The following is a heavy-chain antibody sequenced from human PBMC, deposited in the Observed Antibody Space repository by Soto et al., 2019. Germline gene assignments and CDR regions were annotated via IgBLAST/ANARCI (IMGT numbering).Heavy chain of an antibody. Sequence: SETLSLTCTVSGDSISAYYWSWIRQPPGKGLEWIGYIYYSGVSNYNPPPKSRVTMSVDTSNNQFFLKLNSVTAADTAVYYCAREGTSSWSGDYGMDVWGQGTMVTVSS. CDR2: IYYSGVS. CDR3: AREGTSSWSGDYGMDV. V-gene: IGHV4-59*01. J-gene: IGHJ6*02. CDR1: GDSISAYY. D-gene: IGHD6-13*01.